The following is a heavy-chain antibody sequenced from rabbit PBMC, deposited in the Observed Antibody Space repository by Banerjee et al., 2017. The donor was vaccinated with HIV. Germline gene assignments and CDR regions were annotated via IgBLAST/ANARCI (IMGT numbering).Heavy chain of an antibody. J-gene: IGHJ6*01. CDR1: GFSFSPNYW. CDR3: ARAGNDDWTCGNL. V-gene: IGHV1S45*01. D-gene: IGHD2-1*01. CDR2: IYAGSSGST. Sequence: QEQLVESGGDLVKPEGSLTLTCTASGFSFSPNYWICWVRQAPGKGLEWIACIYAGSSGSTYYASWAKGRFTISKSTSTTVTLQMTSLTAADTAAYYCARAGNDDWTCGNLWGPGTLVTVS.